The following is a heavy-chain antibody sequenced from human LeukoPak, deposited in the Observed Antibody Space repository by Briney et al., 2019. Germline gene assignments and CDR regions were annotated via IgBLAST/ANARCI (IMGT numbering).Heavy chain of an antibody. Sequence: GESLKISCKVSGYIFTTYWIVWVRQTPGKGLEWIGIIHPGDSETIYSPSFQGQVSISVDKSINTAYVQWTSLKASDTAIYYCARRAGGPNDYDHYYYLDVWGSGTTVTVSS. CDR1: GYIFTTYW. CDR2: IHPGDSET. V-gene: IGHV5-51*01. D-gene: IGHD1-1*01. J-gene: IGHJ6*03. CDR3: ARRAGGPNDYDHYYYLDV.